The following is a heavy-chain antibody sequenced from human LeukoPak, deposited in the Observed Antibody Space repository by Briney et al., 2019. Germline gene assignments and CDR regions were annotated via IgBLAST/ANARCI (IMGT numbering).Heavy chain of an antibody. J-gene: IGHJ5*01. CDR2: INTDGRRT. CDR1: GFTFSDYW. Sequence: GGSLRLSCAASGFTFSDYWMHWVRQAPGKGLVWVSGINTDGRRTIYADSVRGRFTISRDNAKNTLYLQMNSLRAEDTAVYYCARDRGRTNYGDNNWFDSWGQGTLVTVSS. V-gene: IGHV3-74*01. CDR3: ARDRGRTNYGDNNWFDS. D-gene: IGHD1-7*01.